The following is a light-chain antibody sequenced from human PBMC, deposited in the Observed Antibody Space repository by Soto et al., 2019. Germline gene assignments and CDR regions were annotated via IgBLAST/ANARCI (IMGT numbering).Light chain of an antibody. Sequence: QSVLTQPASVSGSPGQSITISCTGTSSYVGSYNLVSWYQQHPGKAPKLIIYDVSERPSGVSNRFSGSQSGNTASLTISGLQAEDEADYYCCSYAGSRTYVFGTETKVTVL. CDR2: DVS. CDR3: CSYAGSRTYV. V-gene: IGLV2-23*02. CDR1: SSYVGSYNL. J-gene: IGLJ1*01.